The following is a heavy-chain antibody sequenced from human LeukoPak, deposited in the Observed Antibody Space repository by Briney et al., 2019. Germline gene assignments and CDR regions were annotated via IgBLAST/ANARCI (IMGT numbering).Heavy chain of an antibody. D-gene: IGHD5-24*01. J-gene: IGHJ6*03. CDR3: AKRGPKIKSYYYYYMDV. CDR2: ISSSSSTI. CDR1: GFTFSSYS. Sequence: GGSLRLSCAASGFTFSSYSMNWVRQAPGKGLEWVSYISSSSSTIYYADSVKGRFTISRDNSKNTLYLQMNSLRAEDTAVYYCAKRGPKIKSYYYYYMDVWGKGTTVTISS. V-gene: IGHV3-48*01.